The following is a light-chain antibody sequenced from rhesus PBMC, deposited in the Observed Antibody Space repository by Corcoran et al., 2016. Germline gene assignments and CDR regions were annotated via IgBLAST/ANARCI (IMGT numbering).Light chain of an antibody. V-gene: IGKV4-1*01. CDR1: QSLLYSSNNKNY. CDR3: QQYYRPPVT. CDR2: WAL. J-gene: IGKJ4*01. Sequence: DIMMTQSPDSLAVSLGERVTINCKSSQSLLYSSNNKNYLAWYQPKPGQTPMVLIYWALTRESGVPNRFSGRGSVTDFTLTISGLEAEDVAVYYCQQYYRPPVTFGGGTKVEIK.